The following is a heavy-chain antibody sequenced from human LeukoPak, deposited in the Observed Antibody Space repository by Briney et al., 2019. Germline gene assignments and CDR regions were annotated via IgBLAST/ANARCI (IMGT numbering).Heavy chain of an antibody. CDR3: ARGTKDLVGITWYYYMDV. V-gene: IGHV4-39*07. CDR2: IYHTGST. Sequence: SETLSLTCTVSGASISRSNFHWGWIRQAPGEGLEWIGSIYHTGSTFYNPSLKSRLTISVDSSMNQFSLKMRFVTAADTAVYYCARGTKDLVGITWYYYMDVWGKGTTVTVSS. D-gene: IGHD2-2*01. CDR1: GASISRSNFH. J-gene: IGHJ6*03.